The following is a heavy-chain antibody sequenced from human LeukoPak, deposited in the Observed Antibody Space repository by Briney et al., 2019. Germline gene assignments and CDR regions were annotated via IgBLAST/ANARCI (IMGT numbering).Heavy chain of an antibody. CDR3: ARYHSISGHYYFDY. CDR1: GYTFTSYA. V-gene: IGHV1-18*01. Sequence: ASVKVSCKASGYTFTSYAISWVRQAPGQGLEWMGWIGAYNGNAKYPQKLQGRVTMTTDTSTSTAYMELRSLRSDDTAVYYCARYHSISGHYYFDYWGQGTLVTVSS. J-gene: IGHJ4*02. CDR2: IGAYNGNA. D-gene: IGHD3-22*01.